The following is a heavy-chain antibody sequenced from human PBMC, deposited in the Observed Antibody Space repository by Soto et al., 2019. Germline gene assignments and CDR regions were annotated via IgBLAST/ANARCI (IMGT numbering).Heavy chain of an antibody. CDR2: ISSSSFTI. Sequence: PGGSLRLSCSASGFRFSDYSMNWVRQAPGRGLEWVSYISSSSFTIHYADSVEGRFAISRDNAKNSLYLQMNSLRVEDTAVYYCARDYNDFWSGQFDYWGPGALVTVSS. CDR3: ARDYNDFWSGQFDY. CDR1: GFRFSDYS. J-gene: IGHJ4*02. D-gene: IGHD3-3*01. V-gene: IGHV3-48*01.